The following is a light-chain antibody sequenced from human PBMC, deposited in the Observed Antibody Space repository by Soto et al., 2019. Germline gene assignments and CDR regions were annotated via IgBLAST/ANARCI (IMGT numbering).Light chain of an antibody. Sequence: QSVLTQPPSVSAAPGQNVTISCSGSSSNIGNNFISWYQQLPGTAPKLLIYDNIKRPSGIPDRFSGSRSGTSATLGITGLQTGDEGDYYCGTWDDSPVFGGGTKLTVL. CDR2: DNI. CDR1: SSNIGNNF. J-gene: IGLJ2*01. CDR3: GTWDDSPV. V-gene: IGLV1-51*01.